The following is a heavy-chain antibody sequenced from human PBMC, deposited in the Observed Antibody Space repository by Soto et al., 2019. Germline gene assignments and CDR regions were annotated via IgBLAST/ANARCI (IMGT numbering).Heavy chain of an antibody. CDR3: ARGSRATAMVSVWFDP. D-gene: IGHD5-18*01. Sequence: SETLSLTCTVSGGSISSYYWSWIRQPPGKGLEWIGYIYYSGSTNYNPSLKSRVTISVDTSKNQFSLKLSSVTAADTAVYYCARGSRATAMVSVWFDPWGQGTLVTVSS. J-gene: IGHJ5*02. CDR2: IYYSGST. CDR1: GGSISSYY. V-gene: IGHV4-59*01.